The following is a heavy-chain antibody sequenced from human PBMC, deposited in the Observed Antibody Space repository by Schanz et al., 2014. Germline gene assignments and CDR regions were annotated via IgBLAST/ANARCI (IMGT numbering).Heavy chain of an antibody. CDR3: ARESVSRTRLFDP. J-gene: IGHJ5*02. CDR2: ISPSSGGT. D-gene: IGHD3-3*01. CDR1: GYTFTNHY. V-gene: IGHV1-2*06. Sequence: QVQVIQSGPEVKKPGASVKVSCKASGYTFTNHYLHWVRQAPGQGLEWMGRISPSSGGTNYAQNFQGRVTMTKDTSINTVDMERSTLTSDDTAVYYCARESVSRTRLFDPWGQGTLVTVSS.